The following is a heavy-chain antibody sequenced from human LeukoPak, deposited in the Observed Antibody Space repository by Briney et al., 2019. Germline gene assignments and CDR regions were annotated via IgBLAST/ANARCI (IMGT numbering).Heavy chain of an antibody. CDR1: GFTFSSYS. J-gene: IGHJ4*02. V-gene: IGHV3-21*01. CDR3: ARDSSVVVTAIYKNDY. CDR2: ISSSSSYI. D-gene: IGHD2-21*02. Sequence: GGSLRLSCAASGFTFSSYSMNWVRQAPGKGLEWVSSISSSSSYIYYADSVKGRFTISRDNAKNSLYLQMNSLRAEDTAVYYCARDSSVVVTAIYKNDYWGQGTLVTVSS.